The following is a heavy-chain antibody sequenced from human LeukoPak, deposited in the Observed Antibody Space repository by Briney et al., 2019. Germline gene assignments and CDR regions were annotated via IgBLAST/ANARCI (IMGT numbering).Heavy chain of an antibody. V-gene: IGHV3-30*02. CDR1: GFTFSSYG. J-gene: IGHJ4*02. CDR2: IRYDGSNK. CDR3: AKTGAIAAAGLDY. Sequence: GGSLRLSCAASGFTFSSYGMHWVRQAPGKGLEWVAFIRYDGSNKYYADSVKGRFTISRDNSKNTLYLQMNSLRAEDTAVYYCAKTGAIAAAGLDYWGQGTLVTVSS. D-gene: IGHD6-13*01.